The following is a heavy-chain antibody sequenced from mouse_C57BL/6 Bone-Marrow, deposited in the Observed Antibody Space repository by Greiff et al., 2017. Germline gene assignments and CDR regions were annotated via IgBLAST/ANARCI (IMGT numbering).Heavy chain of an antibody. CDR3: ARVAYYRGYFDV. CDR2: IHPNSGST. Sequence: QVQLQQPGAELVKPGASVKLSCKASGYTFTSYWMHWVKQRPGQGLEWIGMIHPNSGSTNYNEKFKSKATLTVDKSSSTAYMQLSSLTSEDSAVYYCARVAYYRGYFDVWGTGTTVTVSS. D-gene: IGHD2-12*01. CDR1: GYTFTSYW. J-gene: IGHJ1*03. V-gene: IGHV1-64*01.